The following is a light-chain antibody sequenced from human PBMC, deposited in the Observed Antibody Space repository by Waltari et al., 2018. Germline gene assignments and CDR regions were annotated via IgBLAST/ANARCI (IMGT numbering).Light chain of an antibody. J-gene: IGKJ2*02. CDR3: QQYATTPRT. V-gene: IGKV4-1*01. CDR1: QSVLYSPNNKNH. Sequence: DIVMTQSPDSLAVSLGERATINCKSSQSVLYSPNNKNHLAWFQQKPGQPPKLLIYWASTRESGVPDRFSGSGSVTDFTLTISSLQAEDVAIYYCQQYATTPRTFGQGTKLEIK. CDR2: WAS.